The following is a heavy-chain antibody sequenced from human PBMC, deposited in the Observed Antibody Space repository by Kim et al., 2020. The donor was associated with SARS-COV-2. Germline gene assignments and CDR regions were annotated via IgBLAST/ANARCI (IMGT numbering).Heavy chain of an antibody. CDR1: GFTFSSYS. CDR2: ISSSGSYI. D-gene: IGHD6-13*01. V-gene: IGHV3-21*01. Sequence: GGSLRLSCAASGFTFSSYSMNWVRQAPGKGLEWVSSISSSGSYIYYADSVKGRFTISRDNAKNSLYLQMNSLRAEDTAVYYCARDLSRSSRWPDYWGQGTLVTVSS. CDR3: ARDLSRSSRWPDY. J-gene: IGHJ4*02.